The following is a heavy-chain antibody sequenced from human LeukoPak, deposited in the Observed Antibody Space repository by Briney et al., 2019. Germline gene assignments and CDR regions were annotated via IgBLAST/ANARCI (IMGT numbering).Heavy chain of an antibody. Sequence: GGSLRLSCIGSGFTFSNFWMNWVRQAPGKGLEWVAIIKQDGSEEYYVDSVKGRFIISRDNAKNSLYLQMNSLRAEDTAVYYCARDPMVNDYWGQGTLVTVSS. CDR3: ARDPMVNDY. J-gene: IGHJ4*02. CDR1: GFTFSNFW. D-gene: IGHD3-10*01. CDR2: IKQDGSEE. V-gene: IGHV3-7*01.